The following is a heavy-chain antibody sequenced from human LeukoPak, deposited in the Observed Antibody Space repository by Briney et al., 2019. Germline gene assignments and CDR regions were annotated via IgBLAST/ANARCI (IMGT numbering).Heavy chain of an antibody. J-gene: IGHJ4*02. Sequence: GGSLRLSCAASGFTFSFYWMSWVRQAPGKGLEWVANIKKDGSEEYYVDSVKGRFIISRDNAKNSLYLQMNSLRAEDTAVYYCARVRDGYKHFDYWGQGTLVTVSS. CDR1: GFTFSFYW. CDR2: IKKDGSEE. CDR3: ARVRDGYKHFDY. D-gene: IGHD5-24*01. V-gene: IGHV3-7*01.